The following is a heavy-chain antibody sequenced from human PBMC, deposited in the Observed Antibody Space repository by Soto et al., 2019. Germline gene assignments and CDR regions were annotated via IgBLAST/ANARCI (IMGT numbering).Heavy chain of an antibody. CDR3: AKPPTMVRGVIDY. Sequence: EVQLLESGGGLVQPGGSLRLSCAASGFTFSSYAMSWVRQAPGKGLEWVSAISGSGGSTYYADSVKGRFTISRDNSKNTLYLQMNSLRSEDTAVYYCAKPPTMVRGVIDYWGQGTLVTVSS. V-gene: IGHV3-23*01. D-gene: IGHD3-10*01. J-gene: IGHJ4*02. CDR1: GFTFSSYA. CDR2: ISGSGGST.